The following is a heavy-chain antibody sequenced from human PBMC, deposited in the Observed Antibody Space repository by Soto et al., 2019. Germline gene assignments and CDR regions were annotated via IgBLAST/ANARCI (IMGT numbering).Heavy chain of an antibody. CDR2: ISSSGSTI. V-gene: IGHV3-11*01. Sequence: QVQLVESGGGLVKPGGSLRLSCAASGFTFSDYYMSWIRQAPGKGLEWVSYISSSGSTIYYADSVKGRFTISRDNAKNSLYLQSNSLRAEDTAVYYCARVGARGYEYIWGSPRGLDYWGQGTLVTVSS. CDR1: GFTFSDYY. J-gene: IGHJ4*02. CDR3: ARVGARGYEYIWGSPRGLDY. D-gene: IGHD3-16*01.